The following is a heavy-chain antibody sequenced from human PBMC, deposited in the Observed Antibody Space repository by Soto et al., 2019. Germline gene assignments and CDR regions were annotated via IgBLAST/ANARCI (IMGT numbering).Heavy chain of an antibody. CDR3: ARGLSDAFDI. V-gene: IGHV1-46*03. J-gene: IGHJ3*02. CDR2: INPSGGST. Sequence: AKVACKACRESFTSYYMHWVRQAPGQGLEWMGIINPSGGSTSYAQKFQGRVTMTRDTSTSTVYMELSSLRSEDTAVYYCARGLSDAFDIWGQGTMVTVSS. CDR1: RESFTSYY. D-gene: IGHD3-10*01.